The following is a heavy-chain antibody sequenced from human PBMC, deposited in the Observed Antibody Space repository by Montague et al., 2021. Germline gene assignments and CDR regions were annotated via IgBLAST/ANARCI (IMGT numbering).Heavy chain of an antibody. J-gene: IGHJ4*02. CDR1: GFTFSNYW. CDR3: ARDQGQGYCGGDCHVGLDY. D-gene: IGHD2-21*01. CDR2: IKQDGSEK. V-gene: IGHV3-7*01. Sequence: SLRLSCAASGFTFSNYWMSWVRQVPGKGLEWAANIKQDGSEKHYVDSVKGRFTISRDNAKNSLYLQMNSLRAEDTAVYFCARDQGQGYCGGDCHVGLDYRGQGTLVTGSS.